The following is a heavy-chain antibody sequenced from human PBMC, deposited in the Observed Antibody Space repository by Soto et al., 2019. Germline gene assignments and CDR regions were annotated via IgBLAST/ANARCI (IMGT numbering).Heavy chain of an antibody. V-gene: IGHV3-21*01. D-gene: IGHD2-15*01. Sequence: DVQLVESGGGLVKPGGSLRLSCAASGFTFSDHGMNWVRQAPGKGLEWGSSASSSSNYKYYADSVKGRFTISRDNARNSLFLQMNSLRGEDTAVYYCARGPKYCSGGSCYSSMDVWGKGTTVTVSS. CDR3: ARGPKYCSGGSCYSSMDV. J-gene: IGHJ6*03. CDR2: ASSSSNYK. CDR1: GFTFSDHG.